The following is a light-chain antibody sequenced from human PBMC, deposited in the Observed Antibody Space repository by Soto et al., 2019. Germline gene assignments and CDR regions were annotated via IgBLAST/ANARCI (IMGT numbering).Light chain of an antibody. CDR1: SSDVGSYNL. CDR3: CSYAGGTSVV. CDR2: EDI. V-gene: IGLV2-23*01. Sequence: QSALTQPASASGSPGQSITISCTGTSSDVGSYNLVSWYQQHPGKAPKLMIYEDIERPSGVSNRFSGSKSGNTASLTISGLQTEDEAYYYCCSYAGGTSVVFGGGTKLTVL. J-gene: IGLJ2*01.